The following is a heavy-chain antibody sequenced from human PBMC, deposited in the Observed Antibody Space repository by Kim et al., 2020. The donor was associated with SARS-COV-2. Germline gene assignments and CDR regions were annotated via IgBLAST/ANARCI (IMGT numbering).Heavy chain of an antibody. D-gene: IGHD3-22*01. CDR2: ISWNSGSI. V-gene: IGHV3-9*01. Sequence: GGSLRLSCAASGFTFDDYAMHWVRQAPGKGLEWVSGISWNSGSIGYADSVKGRFTISRDNAKNSLYLQMNSLRAEDTALYYCAKDIGYDSTAVFDLWGRGTLVTVSS. CDR3: AKDIGYDSTAVFDL. CDR1: GFTFDDYA. J-gene: IGHJ2*01.